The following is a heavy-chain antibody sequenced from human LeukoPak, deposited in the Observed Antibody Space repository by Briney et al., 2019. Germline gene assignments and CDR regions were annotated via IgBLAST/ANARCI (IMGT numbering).Heavy chain of an antibody. Sequence: ASVKVSCKAYGYTFMSHGISWVRQAPGQGLEWMGWIGGSSSNTNYAQRLQGRVTMTTDTSTTTAYMELRSLRSDDTAVYYCARGYYGSGSYYTIDYWGQGTLVTVSS. CDR3: ARGYYGSGSYYTIDY. V-gene: IGHV1-18*01. CDR1: GYTFMSHG. CDR2: IGGSSSNT. D-gene: IGHD3-10*01. J-gene: IGHJ4*02.